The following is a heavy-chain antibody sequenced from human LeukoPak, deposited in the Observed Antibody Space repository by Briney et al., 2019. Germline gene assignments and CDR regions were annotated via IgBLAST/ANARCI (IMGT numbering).Heavy chain of an antibody. CDR3: ARYWSGYYTDYYYYMDV. CDR2: IYYSGST. CDR1: GGSISSYY. V-gene: IGHV4-59*01. D-gene: IGHD3-3*01. Sequence: SETLCLTCTVSGGSISSYYWSWVRQPPGKGLEWIGYIYYSGSTNYNPYLKSRVTISVDTSKNQFSLKLSSVAAADTAVYYCARYWSGYYTDYYYYMDVWGKGTTVTVSS. J-gene: IGHJ6*03.